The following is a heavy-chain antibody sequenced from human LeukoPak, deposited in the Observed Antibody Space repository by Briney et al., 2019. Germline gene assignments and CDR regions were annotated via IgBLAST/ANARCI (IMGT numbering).Heavy chain of an antibody. J-gene: IGHJ4*02. D-gene: IGHD6-19*01. CDR2: ISGSGGST. V-gene: IGHV3-23*01. Sequence: GGSLRLSCAASGFTFSSYAMSWVRQAPGMGLEWVSAISGSGGSTYYADSVKGRFTISRDNSKNTLYLQMNSLRAEDTAVYYCAKAHCYSSGSYFDYWGQGTLVTVSS. CDR1: GFTFSSYA. CDR3: AKAHCYSSGSYFDY.